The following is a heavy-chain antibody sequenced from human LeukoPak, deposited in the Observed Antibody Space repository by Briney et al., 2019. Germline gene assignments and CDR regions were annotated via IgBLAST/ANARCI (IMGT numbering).Heavy chain of an antibody. CDR1: GGTFSSYT. V-gene: IGHV1-69*02. Sequence: SVKVSCKASGGTFSSYTISWVRQAPGQGLEWMGRIIPILGIANYAQKFQGRVTITADKSTSTAYMELSSLRSEDAAVYYCARSGYQWRFFDYWGQGTLVTVSS. J-gene: IGHJ4*02. D-gene: IGHD3-3*01. CDR3: ARSGYQWRFFDY. CDR2: IIPILGIA.